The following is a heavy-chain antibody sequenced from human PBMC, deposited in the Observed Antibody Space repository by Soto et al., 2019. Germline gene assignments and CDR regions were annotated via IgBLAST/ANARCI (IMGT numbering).Heavy chain of an antibody. CDR2: IYYTGST. V-gene: IGHV4-59*08. CDR3: ARLTKEVRGVRFDP. Sequence: SETLSLTCTVSGGSINSYYWSWIRQPPAKGLEWIGYIYYTGSTNYNPSLKSRVTISVDTSKNQFSLRLASVTAADTAVYYCARLTKEVRGVRFDPWGQGTLVTVSS. D-gene: IGHD3-10*01. CDR1: GGSINSYY. J-gene: IGHJ5*02.